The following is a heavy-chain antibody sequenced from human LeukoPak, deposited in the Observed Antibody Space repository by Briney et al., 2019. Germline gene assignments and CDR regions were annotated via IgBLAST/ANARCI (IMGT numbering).Heavy chain of an antibody. D-gene: IGHD2-2*01. CDR3: ARGPSVVPAENYFDY. V-gene: IGHV4-39*07. J-gene: IGHJ4*02. Sequence: SETLSLTCTVSGGSISSSSYYWGWLPQPPGKGLEWIGRIYTSGSANYNPSLKRRVTMSVDTSKNQFSLKLSSVTAADTAVYYCARGPSVVPAENYFDYWGQGTLVTVSS. CDR2: IYTSGSA. CDR1: GGSISSSSYY.